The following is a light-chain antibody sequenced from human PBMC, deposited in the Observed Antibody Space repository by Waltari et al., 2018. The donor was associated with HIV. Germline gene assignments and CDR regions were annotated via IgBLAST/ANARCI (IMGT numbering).Light chain of an antibody. CDR3: QQYNNWPPLT. Sequence: EIVMTQSPATLSVSPGERATLSCRASRSVSSNLAWYQQKPGQAPRLLIYGASTRATGIPARFSGSGSGTELTLTISSLQSEDFAVYYCQQYNNWPPLTFGGGTKVEI. J-gene: IGKJ4*01. CDR2: GAS. V-gene: IGKV3-15*01. CDR1: RSVSSN.